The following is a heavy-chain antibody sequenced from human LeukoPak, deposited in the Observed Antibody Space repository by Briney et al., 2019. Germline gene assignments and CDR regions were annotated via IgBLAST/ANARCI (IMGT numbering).Heavy chain of an antibody. Sequence: ASVKVSCKASGYRFTGYYLHWVRQAPGQGLEWMGWISAYNGNTNYAQKLQGRVTMTTDTSTSTAYMELRSLRSDDTAVYYCARGGIAAAGTGNDYWGQGTLVTVSS. CDR2: ISAYNGNT. D-gene: IGHD6-13*01. J-gene: IGHJ4*02. CDR3: ARGGIAAAGTGNDY. CDR1: GYRFTGYY. V-gene: IGHV1-18*04.